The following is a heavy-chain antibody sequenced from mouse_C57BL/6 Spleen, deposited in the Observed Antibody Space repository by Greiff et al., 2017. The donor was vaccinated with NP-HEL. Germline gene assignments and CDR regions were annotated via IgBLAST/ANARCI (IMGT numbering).Heavy chain of an antibody. J-gene: IGHJ2*01. Sequence: VQLKESGGGLVKPGGSLKLSCAASGFTFSDYGMHWVRQAPEKGLEWVAYISSGSSTIYYADTVKGRFTISRDNAKNTLFLQMTSLRSEDTAMYYCARGAGNFLDYWGQGTTLTVSS. D-gene: IGHD2-1*01. CDR1: GFTFSDYG. CDR2: ISSGSSTI. CDR3: ARGAGNFLDY. V-gene: IGHV5-17*01.